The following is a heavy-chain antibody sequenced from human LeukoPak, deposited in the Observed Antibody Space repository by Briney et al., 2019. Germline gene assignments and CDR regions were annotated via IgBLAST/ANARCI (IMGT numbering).Heavy chain of an antibody. CDR3: ARGVYSYGSLDGFDP. J-gene: IGHJ5*02. CDR1: GFTFGSYA. D-gene: IGHD5-18*01. Sequence: GGSLRLSCAASGFTFGSYAMHWVRQAPGKGLEWVAVISYDGSNQYYADSVKGRFTISRDNSKNTLYLQMNSLRAEDTAVYYCARGVYSYGSLDGFDPWGQGTLVTVSS. CDR2: ISYDGSNQ. V-gene: IGHV3-30*14.